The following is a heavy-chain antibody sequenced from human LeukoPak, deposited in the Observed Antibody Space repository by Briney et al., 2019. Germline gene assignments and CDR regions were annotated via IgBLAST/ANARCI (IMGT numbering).Heavy chain of an antibody. D-gene: IGHD2-15*01. CDR2: ISGSGGIT. V-gene: IGHV3-23*01. CDR1: GFTFSSYA. CDR3: AKAPRYCSGGSCLYYYYYGMDV. Sequence: PGGSLRLSCAASGFTFSSYAMSWVRQAPGKGLEWVSAISGSGGITYYADSVKGRFTISRDNSKNTLYLQMNSLRAEDTAVYYCAKAPRYCSGGSCLYYYYYGMDVWGQGTTVTVPS. J-gene: IGHJ6*02.